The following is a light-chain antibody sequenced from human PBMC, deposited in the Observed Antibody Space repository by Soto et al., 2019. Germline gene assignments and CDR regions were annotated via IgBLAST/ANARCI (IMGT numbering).Light chain of an antibody. V-gene: IGKV1-5*03. CDR2: KAS. CDR3: QHYNSYSEA. Sequence: DIQMTQSPSTLSGSAGDRVTITCRASQTISSWSAWYQQKPGKAPKLLIYKASTLKSGVPSRFSGSGSGTEFTLTISSLQPDDFATYYCQHYNSYSEAFGQGTKVDIK. J-gene: IGKJ1*01. CDR1: QTISSW.